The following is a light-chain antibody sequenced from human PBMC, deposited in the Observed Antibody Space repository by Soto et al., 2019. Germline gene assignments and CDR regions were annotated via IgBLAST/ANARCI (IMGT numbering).Light chain of an antibody. Sequence: DIQMTQSPSSVSASVGDRVTITCRASQGITNRLAWYQQKPGKAPKLLIYEASSLQSGVPSRISGSGSGTDFTLTISSLQPADFATYYCHQANSFPIPFCQGTRLEIK. CDR2: EAS. CDR3: HQANSFPIP. CDR1: QGITNR. J-gene: IGKJ5*01. V-gene: IGKV1D-12*01.